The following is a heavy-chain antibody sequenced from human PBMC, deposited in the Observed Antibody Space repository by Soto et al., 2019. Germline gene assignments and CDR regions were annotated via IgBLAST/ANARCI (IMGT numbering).Heavy chain of an antibody. J-gene: IGHJ4*02. Sequence: PGGSLRLSCAASGLTLSNYAMSWVRQAPGKGLEWVSGISGSGGSTYYAASVKGRFTIVRDNSKNTMSLEMNSLRVEDTAVYCCAKVPASSLTASRPFDQWGQGTLVTVSS. CDR2: ISGSGGST. D-gene: IGHD5-18*01. CDR3: AKVPASSLTASRPFDQ. CDR1: GLTLSNYA. V-gene: IGHV3-23*01.